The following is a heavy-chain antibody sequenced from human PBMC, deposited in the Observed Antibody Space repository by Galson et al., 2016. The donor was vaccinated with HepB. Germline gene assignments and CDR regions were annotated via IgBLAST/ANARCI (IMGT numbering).Heavy chain of an antibody. D-gene: IGHD2-8*02. CDR3: ARTPRYCTCDGCDAFDI. J-gene: IGHJ3*02. Sequence: PALVKPTQTLTLTCTFSGFSLSTRGMCVSWIRQPPGKALEWLARIDWDDKKHHSTSLETRLTISKDTSENQVVLTMTNMDPVDTATYSCARTPRYCTCDGCDAFDIWGQGKLVTASS. CDR2: IDWDDKK. V-gene: IGHV2-70*11. CDR1: GFSLSTRGMC.